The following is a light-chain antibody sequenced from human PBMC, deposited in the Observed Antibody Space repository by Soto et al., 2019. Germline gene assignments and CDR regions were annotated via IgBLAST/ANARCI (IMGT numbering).Light chain of an antibody. CDR1: HTIASVY. CDR3: EQYDTSLP. V-gene: IGKV3D-20*01. J-gene: IGKJ4*01. Sequence: IVLTQSPASLSLSPGERAILSCGASHTIASVYLAWYQHKPGLAPRLLIYDTSIRATGIPDRFTGSGSGTDFTLTISRLEPEYFAVYYCEQYDTSLPFGGGTKLDIK. CDR2: DTS.